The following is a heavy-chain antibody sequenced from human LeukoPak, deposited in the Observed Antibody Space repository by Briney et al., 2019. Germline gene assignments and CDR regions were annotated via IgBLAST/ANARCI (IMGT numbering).Heavy chain of an antibody. Sequence: PGGSLRLSCAASGFTFSSYWMSWVRQAPGKGLEWVANIKQDGSEKYYVDSVKGRFTISRDNAKNSLYLQMNSLRAEDTAVYYCARVRLWFGELGDAFDIWGQGTMVTVSS. D-gene: IGHD3-10*01. V-gene: IGHV3-7*03. CDR1: GFTFSSYW. J-gene: IGHJ3*02. CDR2: IKQDGSEK. CDR3: ARVRLWFGELGDAFDI.